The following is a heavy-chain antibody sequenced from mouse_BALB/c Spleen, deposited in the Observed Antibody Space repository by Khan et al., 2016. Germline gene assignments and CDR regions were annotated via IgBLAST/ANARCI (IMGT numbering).Heavy chain of an antibody. Sequence: EVQLQESGSGLVKPSQSLSLTCTATGYSITSDYAWNWIRQFPGNKLEWMGYIRYSGSTSYNPSLNSRISITRDTSKNQFFLQLNSVTTEDTATYYCARYGNYALDYWGQGTSGSVSS. CDR2: IRYSGST. V-gene: IGHV3-2*02. D-gene: IGHD2-1*01. CDR1: GYSITSDYA. J-gene: IGHJ4*01. CDR3: ARYGNYALDY.